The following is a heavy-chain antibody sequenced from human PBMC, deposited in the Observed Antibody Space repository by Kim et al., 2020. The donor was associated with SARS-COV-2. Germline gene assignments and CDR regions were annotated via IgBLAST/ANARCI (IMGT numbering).Heavy chain of an antibody. CDR3: AREEQRDGYPYFDY. D-gene: IGHD5-12*01. Sequence: VKVSCKASGYTFTSYAMNWVRQAPGQGLEWMGWINTNTGNPTYAQGFTGRFVFSLDTSVSTAYLQISSLKAEDTAVYYCAREEQRDGYPYFDYWGQGTLVTVSS. CDR1: GYTFTSYA. J-gene: IGHJ4*02. V-gene: IGHV7-4-1*02. CDR2: INTNTGNP.